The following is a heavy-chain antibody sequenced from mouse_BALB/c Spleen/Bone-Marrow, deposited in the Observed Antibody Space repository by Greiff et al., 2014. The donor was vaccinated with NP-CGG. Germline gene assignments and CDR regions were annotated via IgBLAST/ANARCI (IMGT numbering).Heavy chain of an antibody. J-gene: IGHJ2*01. CDR2: IDPANVNT. CDR1: GFNIKDTY. Sequence: VQLQQSGAELVKPGASVKLSCTASGFNIKDTYIHWVKQRPEQGLEWIGRIDPANVNTKYDQKFQGKATITADTSSNTAYLQLSSLTSEDTAVYYCARYRLGTYFDYWGQGTTLTVSS. D-gene: IGHD2-14*01. V-gene: IGHV14-3*02. CDR3: ARYRLGTYFDY.